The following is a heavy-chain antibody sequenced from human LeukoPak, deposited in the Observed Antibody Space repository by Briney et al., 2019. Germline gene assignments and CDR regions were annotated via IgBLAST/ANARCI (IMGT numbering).Heavy chain of an antibody. V-gene: IGHV3-64D*09. D-gene: IGHD1-14*01. Sequence: PGGSLRLSCSASGFTFSYYAMHWVRQAPGKGLEYVSAISGGGGNTYYADSLKGRFTISRDNSKNTLYLQMSSLTVEDTAVYYCVITSATGPLDYWGQGTLVTVSS. CDR1: GFTFSYYA. J-gene: IGHJ4*02. CDR2: ISGGGGNT. CDR3: VITSATGPLDY.